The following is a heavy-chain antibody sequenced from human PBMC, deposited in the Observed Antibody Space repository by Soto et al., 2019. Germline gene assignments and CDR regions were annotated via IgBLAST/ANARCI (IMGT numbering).Heavy chain of an antibody. J-gene: IGHJ4*02. V-gene: IGHV3-23*01. CDR2: ISGSGGST. CDR3: ARRIGVPGTLEGGYFDY. Sequence: GGSLRLSCAASGFAFSTYPMSWVRQAPGKGLEWVSAISGSGGSTYYGDSVKGRFTISRDKSKDTLYLQMNSLRAEDTAIYYCARRIGVPGTLEGGYFDYWGQGTLVTVSS. D-gene: IGHD6-19*01. CDR1: GFAFSTYP.